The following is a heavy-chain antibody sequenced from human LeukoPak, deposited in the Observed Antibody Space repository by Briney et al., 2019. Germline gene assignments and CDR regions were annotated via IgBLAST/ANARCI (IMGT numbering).Heavy chain of an antibody. V-gene: IGHV4-39*01. CDR1: GGSISSSSYY. CDR3: ARVLTRTERWLQSPSKPRDY. D-gene: IGHD5-24*01. J-gene: IGHJ4*02. Sequence: SETLSLTCTVSGGSISSSSYYWGWIRQPPGKGLEWIGSIYYSGSTYYNPSLRSRVTISVDTSKNQFSLKLSSVTAADTAVYYCARVLTRTERWLQSPSKPRDYWGQGTLVTVSS. CDR2: IYYSGST.